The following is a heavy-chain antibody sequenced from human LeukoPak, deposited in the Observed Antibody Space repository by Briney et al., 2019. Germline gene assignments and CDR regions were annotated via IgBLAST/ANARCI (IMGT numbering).Heavy chain of an antibody. CDR1: GFTFDDYA. Sequence: PGGSLRLSCAASGFTFDDYAMHWVRQAPGKGLEWVSGINWNSGTIGSADSVKGRFTISRDNAMNSLYLQMDGLRPEDTALYYCAKGYCISTKCFFDYWGQGTLVTVSS. D-gene: IGHD2-2*01. V-gene: IGHV3-9*01. CDR3: AKGYCISTKCFFDY. CDR2: INWNSGTI. J-gene: IGHJ4*02.